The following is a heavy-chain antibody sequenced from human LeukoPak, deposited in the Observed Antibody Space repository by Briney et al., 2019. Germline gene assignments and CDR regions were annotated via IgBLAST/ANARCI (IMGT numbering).Heavy chain of an antibody. Sequence: ASVKVSCKASGYTFTSYGISWVRQAPGQGLEWMGWINPNSGGTNYAQKFQGRVTMTRDTSISTAYMELSRLRSDDTAVYYCARDERALEFHYWGQGTLVTVSS. V-gene: IGHV1-2*02. CDR2: INPNSGGT. D-gene: IGHD1-1*01. CDR1: GYTFTSYG. J-gene: IGHJ4*02. CDR3: ARDERALEFHY.